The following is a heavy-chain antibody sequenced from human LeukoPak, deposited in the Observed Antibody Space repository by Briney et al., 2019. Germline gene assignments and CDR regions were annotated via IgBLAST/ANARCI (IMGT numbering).Heavy chain of an antibody. Sequence: ASVKVSCKASGYTFTGYYMHWVRQAPGQGLERMGWINPNSGGTNYAQKFQGRVTMTRDTSISTAYMELSRLRSDDTAVYYCAREPGDSGSYYYYFDYWGQGTLVTVSS. V-gene: IGHV1-2*02. CDR2: INPNSGGT. J-gene: IGHJ4*02. CDR3: AREPGDSGSYYYYFDY. D-gene: IGHD1-26*01. CDR1: GYTFTGYY.